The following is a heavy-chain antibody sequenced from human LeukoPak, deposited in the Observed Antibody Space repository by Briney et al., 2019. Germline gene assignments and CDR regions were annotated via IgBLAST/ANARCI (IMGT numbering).Heavy chain of an antibody. D-gene: IGHD2-2*01. CDR3: ASVRDVPAATDY. Sequence: GGSLRLSCAASGFTFSSYAMSWVRQAPGKGLEWVSAIGGSGGSTYYADSVKGRFTISRDNSKNTLYLQMNSLRADDTAVYYCASVRDVPAATDYWGQGTLVTVSS. V-gene: IGHV3-23*01. CDR1: GFTFSSYA. J-gene: IGHJ4*02. CDR2: IGGSGGST.